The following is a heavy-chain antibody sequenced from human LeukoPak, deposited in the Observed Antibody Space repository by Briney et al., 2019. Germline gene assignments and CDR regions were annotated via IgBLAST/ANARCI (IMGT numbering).Heavy chain of an antibody. Sequence: KPSETLSLTCTVSGGSISTYYWSWIRQPPGKGLEWIGCIYYSGSTNYNPSLKSRVTISVDTSKNQFSLKLSSVTAADTAVYYCARGTPTRYYDFWSDFDYWGQGTLITVSS. CDR1: GGSISTYY. J-gene: IGHJ4*02. CDR2: IYYSGST. V-gene: IGHV4-59*01. CDR3: ARGTPTRYYDFWSDFDY. D-gene: IGHD3-3*01.